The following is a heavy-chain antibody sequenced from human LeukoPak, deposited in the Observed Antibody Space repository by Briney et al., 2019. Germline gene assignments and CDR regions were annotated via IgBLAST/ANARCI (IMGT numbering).Heavy chain of an antibody. V-gene: IGHV4-4*07. CDR1: GASISSYY. D-gene: IGHD6-13*01. J-gene: IGHJ4*02. CDR3: ARAAPGRDGGDDFDY. CDR2: IYTSGST. Sequence: SETLSLTCTVSGASISSYYWSWIRQPAGKGLEWIGRIYTSGSTNYNPSLESRVIMSVDTSKNQFSLKLTSVTAADTAVYYCARAAPGRDGGDDFDYWGQGTLVTVSS.